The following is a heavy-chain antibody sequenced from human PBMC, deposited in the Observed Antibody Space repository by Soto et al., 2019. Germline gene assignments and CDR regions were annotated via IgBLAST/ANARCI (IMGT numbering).Heavy chain of an antibody. CDR2: INSDGSVS. Sequence: EVQLVESGGGLVQPGGSLRLSCAASGFTFSNYWMYWVSRAPGKGLEWVSRINSDGSVSSYADSVKGRLTISRDNVKNTLYLQMDSLRAEDTAVYYCARGDCVGGTCYSLAGSFYYYMDVWGKGTTVTVFS. CDR3: ARGDCVGGTCYSLAGSFYYYMDV. D-gene: IGHD2-15*01. CDR1: GFTFSNYW. V-gene: IGHV3-74*02. J-gene: IGHJ6*03.